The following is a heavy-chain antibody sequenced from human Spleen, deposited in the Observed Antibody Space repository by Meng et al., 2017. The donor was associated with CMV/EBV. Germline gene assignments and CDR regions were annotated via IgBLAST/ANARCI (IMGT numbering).Heavy chain of an antibody. J-gene: IGHJ4*02. Sequence: SFLGYYLSWIRPPPGKGLEWVGELNHRGSTNYNPSLRSRVTISVDTSKNQFSLKLSSVTAADTAVYYCARGRGYCSSTSCYGRGGFDYWGQGTLVTVSS. V-gene: IGHV4-34*01. CDR2: LNHRGST. D-gene: IGHD2-2*01. CDR1: SFLGYY. CDR3: ARGRGYCSSTSCYGRGGFDY.